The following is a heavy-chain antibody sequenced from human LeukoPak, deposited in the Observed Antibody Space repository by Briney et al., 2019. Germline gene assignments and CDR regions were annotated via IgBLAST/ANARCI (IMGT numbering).Heavy chain of an antibody. V-gene: IGHV3-23*01. CDR2: SSGSGGRT. Sequence: GGSLRLSCAASGFTFYIYAMSWGCQAPGKGLEWVSSSSGSGGRTYYADSVKGRFTISRDNSKNTLYLQMNSLRAQDTAGYYCAKWPFWTADYYMDLWGKGTTVTVSS. D-gene: IGHD3/OR15-3a*01. CDR3: AKWPFWTADYYMDL. CDR1: GFTFYIYA. J-gene: IGHJ6*03.